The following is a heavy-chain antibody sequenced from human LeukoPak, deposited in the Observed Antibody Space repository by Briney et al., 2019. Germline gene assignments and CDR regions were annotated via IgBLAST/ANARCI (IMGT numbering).Heavy chain of an antibody. Sequence: SETLSLTCAVYGGSFSGYYWSWIRKPPGKGLEWIGEINHSGSTNYNPSLKSRVTISVDTSKNQFSLKLSSVTAADTAVYYCATEVVPAAITPGWGQGTLVTVSS. V-gene: IGHV4-34*01. D-gene: IGHD2-2*01. CDR2: INHSGST. CDR1: GGSFSGYY. J-gene: IGHJ4*02. CDR3: ATEVVPAAITPG.